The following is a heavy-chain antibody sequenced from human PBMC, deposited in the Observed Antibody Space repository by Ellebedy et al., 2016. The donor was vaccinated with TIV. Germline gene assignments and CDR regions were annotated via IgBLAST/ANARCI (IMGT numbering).Heavy chain of an antibody. CDR2: ISYDGSNK. Sequence: GGSLRLXXAASGFTFSSYAMHWVRQAPGKGLEWVAVISYDGSNKYYADSVKGRFTISRDNSKNTLYLQMNSLRAEDTAVYYCARDTGYDILTGYYPDAFDIWGQGTMTVSS. J-gene: IGHJ3*02. V-gene: IGHV3-30-3*01. D-gene: IGHD3-9*01. CDR3: ARDTGYDILTGYYPDAFDI. CDR1: GFTFSSYA.